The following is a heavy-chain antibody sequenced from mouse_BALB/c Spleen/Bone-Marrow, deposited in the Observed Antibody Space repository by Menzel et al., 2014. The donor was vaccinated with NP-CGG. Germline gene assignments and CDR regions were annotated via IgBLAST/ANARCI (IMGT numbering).Heavy chain of an antibody. CDR1: GFAFSGYD. CDR3: ARQGGCAYAMDC. CDR2: ISSGGINT. V-gene: IGHV5-12-1*01. Sequence: EVQVVESGGGLVKPGGSLELSCAASGFAFSGYDMSWVRQTPEKRLEWVAYISSGGINTYYPGSVKGRFTISRDNAKNTLNLQMNSLKSEDTAMYYCARQGGCAYAMDCWGQGSSVTVS. J-gene: IGHJ4*01.